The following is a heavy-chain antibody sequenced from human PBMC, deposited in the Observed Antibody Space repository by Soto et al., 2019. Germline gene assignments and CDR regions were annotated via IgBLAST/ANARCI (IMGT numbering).Heavy chain of an antibody. Sequence: GGSLRLSCTTSGFSFASFAMTWVRQAPGKGLEWVATISGSDGKTYYADSVKGRFSISRDTSRNTLYLQMNSLRADDTAIHYCAKWSYLDYWGQGTRVTVS. CDR1: GFSFASFA. D-gene: IGHD3-3*01. CDR3: AKWSYLDY. V-gene: IGHV3-23*01. CDR2: ISGSDGKT. J-gene: IGHJ4*02.